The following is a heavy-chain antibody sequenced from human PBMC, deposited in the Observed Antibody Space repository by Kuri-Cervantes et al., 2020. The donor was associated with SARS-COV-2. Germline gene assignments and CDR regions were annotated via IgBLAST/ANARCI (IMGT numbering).Heavy chain of an antibody. Sequence: GESLKISCEVSGFLFSASAIHWVRQGSGKGLEWVGRVRGKANNYATAYAASVKGRFTISRDDSKNMAYLQMNSLKTEDTAVYYCARVDNHSRYGNNWFDPWGQGTLVTVSS. CDR1: GFLFSASA. J-gene: IGHJ5*02. V-gene: IGHV3-73*01. CDR3: ARVDNHSRYGNNWFDP. CDR2: VRGKANNYAT. D-gene: IGHD6-13*01.